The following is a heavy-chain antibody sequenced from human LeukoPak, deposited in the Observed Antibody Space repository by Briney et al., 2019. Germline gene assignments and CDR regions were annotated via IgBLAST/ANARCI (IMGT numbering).Heavy chain of an antibody. CDR3: ARYTGGGVY. Sequence: GGSLRLSCAVSGFTFSSGYMHWVRQPPGKGPVWVSRISSDGSNTIYADSVKGRFTISRDDARNTLYLQMNSLRAADTGVYYCARYTGGGVYWGQGTLVTVSS. D-gene: IGHD2-2*02. J-gene: IGHJ4*02. CDR2: ISSDGSNT. CDR1: GFTFSSGY. V-gene: IGHV3-74*01.